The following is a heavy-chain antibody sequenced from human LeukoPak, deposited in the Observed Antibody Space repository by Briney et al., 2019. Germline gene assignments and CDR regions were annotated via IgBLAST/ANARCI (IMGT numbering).Heavy chain of an antibody. V-gene: IGHV4-39*01. D-gene: IGHD4-23*01. CDR1: GGSISSSSYY. Sequence: SETLSLTCTVSGGSISSSSYYWGWIRQPPGKGLEWIGSIYYSGSTYYNPSLKSRVTISVDTSKNQFSLKLSSVTAADTAVYYCARRKADYGGNEYYFDYWGQGTLVTVSS. J-gene: IGHJ4*02. CDR3: ARRKADYGGNEYYFDY. CDR2: IYYSGST.